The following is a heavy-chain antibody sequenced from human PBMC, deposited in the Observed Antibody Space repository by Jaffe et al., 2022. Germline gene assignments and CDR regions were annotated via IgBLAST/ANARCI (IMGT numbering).Heavy chain of an antibody. Sequence: QVQLVQSGAEVKKPGASVKVSCKASGYTFTSYYMHWVRQAPGQGLEWMGIINPSGGSTSYAQKFQGRVTMTRDTSTSTVYMELSSLRSEDTAVYYCARDPGNSGYDFASRFDPWGQGTLVTVSS. CDR2: INPSGGST. D-gene: IGHD5-12*01. V-gene: IGHV1-46*01. CDR1: GYTFTSYY. J-gene: IGHJ5*02. CDR3: ARDPGNSGYDFASRFDP.